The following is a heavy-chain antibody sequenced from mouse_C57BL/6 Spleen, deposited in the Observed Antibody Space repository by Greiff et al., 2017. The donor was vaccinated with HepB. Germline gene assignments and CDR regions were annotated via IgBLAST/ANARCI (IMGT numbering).Heavy chain of an antibody. CDR2: IYPGDGDT. D-gene: IGHD1-1*01. CDR1: GYAFSSYW. V-gene: IGHV1-80*01. Sequence: QVQLKESGAELVKPGASVKISCKASGYAFSSYWMNWVKQRPGKGLEWIGQIYPGDGDTNYNGKFKGKATLTADKSSSTAYMQLSSLTSEDSAVYFCARGRSGSSYFDYWGQGTTLTVSS. J-gene: IGHJ2*01. CDR3: ARGRSGSSYFDY.